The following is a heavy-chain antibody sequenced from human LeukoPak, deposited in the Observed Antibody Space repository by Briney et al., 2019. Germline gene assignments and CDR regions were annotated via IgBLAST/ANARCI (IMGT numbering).Heavy chain of an antibody. CDR3: ARAGRVDYGDYGYYFDY. V-gene: IGHV3-33*01. Sequence: PGRSLRLSCGASGFAFSSYGIHWVRQAPGKGLEWVAVIWYDGSNKYYADSVKGRFTISRDNSKNTLYLQMNSLRAEDTAVYYCARAGRVDYGDYGYYFDYWGQGTLVTVSS. J-gene: IGHJ4*02. CDR1: GFAFSSYG. D-gene: IGHD4-17*01. CDR2: IWYDGSNK.